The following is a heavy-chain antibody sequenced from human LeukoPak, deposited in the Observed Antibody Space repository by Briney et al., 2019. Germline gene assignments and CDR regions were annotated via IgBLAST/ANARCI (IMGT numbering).Heavy chain of an antibody. V-gene: IGHV4-39*01. CDR2: IYYSGST. Sequence: SETLSLTCTVSGGSISSSSYYWGWLRRPPGRGLEWIGSIYYSGSTYYNPSLKSRVTISVDTSKNQFSLKLSSVTAADTAVYYCARNPGAYSYGILWGGWFDPWGQGTLVTVSS. D-gene: IGHD5-18*01. CDR1: GGSISSSSYY. CDR3: ARNPGAYSYGILWGGWFDP. J-gene: IGHJ5*02.